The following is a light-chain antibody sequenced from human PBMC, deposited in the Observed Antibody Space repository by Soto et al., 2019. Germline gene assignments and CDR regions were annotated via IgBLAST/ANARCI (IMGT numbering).Light chain of an antibody. CDR2: KAS. Sequence: DIQMTQSPSTLSASVGDRVTITCRASQSITSWLAWYQQKPGKAPKLLIYKASSLESGVPSRFSGSGSGTEFTLTISSLQHDDFATYYCQQYSNLWTFGQGTKVEIK. J-gene: IGKJ1*01. CDR1: QSITSW. CDR3: QQYSNLWT. V-gene: IGKV1-5*03.